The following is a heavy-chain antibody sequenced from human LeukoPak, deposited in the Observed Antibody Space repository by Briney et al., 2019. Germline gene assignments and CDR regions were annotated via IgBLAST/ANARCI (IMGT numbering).Heavy chain of an antibody. CDR2: IYATGST. CDR1: GGSISRYY. D-gene: IGHD1-26*01. J-gene: IGHJ3*02. V-gene: IGHV4-4*07. CDR3: ARYTKIKWEPLREAFDI. Sequence: SETLSLTCTISGGSISRYYWTWIRQPAGKGLEWIGRIYATGSTKYNPSLKSRVTMSVDTSKNQFSLKLSSVTAADTAVYYCARYTKIKWEPLREAFDIWGQGTMVTVSS.